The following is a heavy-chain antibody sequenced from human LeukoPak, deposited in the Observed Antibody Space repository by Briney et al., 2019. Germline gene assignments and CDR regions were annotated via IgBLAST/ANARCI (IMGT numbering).Heavy chain of an antibody. J-gene: IGHJ4*02. D-gene: IGHD2-15*01. V-gene: IGHV4-30-2*01. CDR3: ARGGSCYADY. CDR1: GGSISSGGYS. Sequence: SQTLSLTCAASGGSISSGGYSWSWIRQPPGKGLEWIGYIYHSGSTYYNPSLKSRVTISVDRSKNQFSLKLSSVTAADTAVYYCARGGSCYADYWGQGTLVTVSS. CDR2: IYHSGST.